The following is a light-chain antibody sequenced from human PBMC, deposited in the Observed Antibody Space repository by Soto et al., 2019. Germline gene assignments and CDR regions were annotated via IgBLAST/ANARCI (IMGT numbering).Light chain of an antibody. J-gene: IGKJ1*01. CDR2: DAS. V-gene: IGKV1-39*01. Sequence: DIQMTQSPSSLSASVGDRVTITCRASQSISSYVNWYQQKPGKAPELLIYDASSLQSGVPSRVSGSGSGTDFTLTFSSLQPEDFATYFCQQTYSDPWTFGQGTKVEIK. CDR1: QSISSY. CDR3: QQTYSDPWT.